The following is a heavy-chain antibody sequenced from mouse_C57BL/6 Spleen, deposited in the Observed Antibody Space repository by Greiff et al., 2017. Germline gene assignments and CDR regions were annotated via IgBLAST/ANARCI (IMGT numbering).Heavy chain of an antibody. CDR1: GYTFTDYY. J-gene: IGHJ4*01. Sequence: QVQLQQSGAELVRPGASVKLSCKASGYTFTDYYINWVKQRPGQGLEWIARIYPGSGNTYYNEKFKGKATLTAEKSSSTAYMQLSSLTSEDSAVYFCARRDYYGSSLMDYWGQGTSVTVSS. D-gene: IGHD1-1*01. CDR3: ARRDYYGSSLMDY. V-gene: IGHV1-76*01. CDR2: IYPGSGNT.